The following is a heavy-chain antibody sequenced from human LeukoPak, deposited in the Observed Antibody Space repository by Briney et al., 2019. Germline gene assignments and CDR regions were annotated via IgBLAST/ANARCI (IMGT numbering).Heavy chain of an antibody. CDR1: GGSIGSSSYY. V-gene: IGHV4-39*01. CDR2: IYYSGSN. Sequence: SETLSLTCTVSGGSIGSSSYYWGWIRQPPGKWLEWIGSIYYSGSNYYNPSLKSRVTISVDTSKNQFSLKLSSVTAADTAVYYCARHLSSSWYFDYWGQGTLVTVSS. CDR3: ARHLSSSWYFDY. J-gene: IGHJ4*02. D-gene: IGHD6-13*01.